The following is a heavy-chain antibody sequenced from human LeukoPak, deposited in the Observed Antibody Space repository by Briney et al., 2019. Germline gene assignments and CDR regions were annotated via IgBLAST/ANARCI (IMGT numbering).Heavy chain of an antibody. CDR2: IWYDGSKE. D-gene: IGHD3-10*01. V-gene: IGHV3-33*03. Sequence: PGRSLRLSCAASGFTFSTYGMYWVRQAPGEGLEWVAVIWYDGSKEYYADSVKGRFTISRDNSKNTLYLQMNSLRAEDTAVYYCAKDGLLVRGVMDWYCDLWGRGTLVTVST. CDR3: AKDGLLVRGVMDWYCDL. CDR1: GFTFSTYG. J-gene: IGHJ2*01.